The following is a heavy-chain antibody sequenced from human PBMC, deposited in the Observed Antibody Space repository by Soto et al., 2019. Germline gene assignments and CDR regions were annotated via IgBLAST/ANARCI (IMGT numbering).Heavy chain of an antibody. V-gene: IGHV1-3*01. CDR2: INPYNGNT. CDR1: GYSFTSIA. Sequence: ASVKVSCKASGYSFTSIAMQWVRQAPGQRLEWMGRINPYNGNTKYSQQFQGRVSITRDTFASTVYMELSSLRSEDTAVYFCSRIGLPLPGFWGRRTLLAVAS. J-gene: IGHJ4*02. CDR3: SRIGLPLPGF. D-gene: IGHD5-12*01.